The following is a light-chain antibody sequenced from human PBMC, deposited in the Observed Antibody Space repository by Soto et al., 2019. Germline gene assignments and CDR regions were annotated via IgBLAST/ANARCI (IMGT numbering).Light chain of an antibody. CDR1: QSVSSSY. CDR3: QQYGSSPPWP. V-gene: IGKV3-20*01. CDR2: GAS. J-gene: IGKJ1*01. Sequence: EIVLTQSPGTLSLSPGERATLSCRASQSVSSSYLAWYQQKPGQAPRLLIYGASSRATGIPDRFSGSGSGTDFTLAISGLEPEAVAVYYCQQYGSSPPWPFGQGTKVEIK.